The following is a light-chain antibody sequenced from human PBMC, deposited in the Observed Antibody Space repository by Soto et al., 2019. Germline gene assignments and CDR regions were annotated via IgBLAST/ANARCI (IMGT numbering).Light chain of an antibody. CDR1: QYINTR. CDR2: QTS. J-gene: IGKJ1*01. V-gene: IGKV3D-15*03. CDR3: HQRQSWPRT. Sequence: EIVMTQSPDTLSVSPGERATLSCRAGQYINTRLAWYQHRPGQSPRLLIYQTSLRAAGIPARFSASGSGTDFTLTISDVQPEDFALYYCHQRQSWPRTFGQGTKVDIK.